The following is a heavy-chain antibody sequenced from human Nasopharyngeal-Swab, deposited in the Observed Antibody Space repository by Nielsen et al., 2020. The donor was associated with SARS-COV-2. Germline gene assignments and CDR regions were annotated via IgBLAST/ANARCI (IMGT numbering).Heavy chain of an antibody. CDR2: ISGSGGST. V-gene: IGHV3-23*01. D-gene: IGHD6-13*01. CDR3: ANEQQLVLAFDI. J-gene: IGHJ3*02. Sequence: GESLKISCAASGFTFSSYAMSWVRQAPGKGLEWVSAISGSGGSTYYADSVKGRFTISRDNSKNTLYLQMNSLRAEDTAVYYCANEQQLVLAFDIWGQGTMVTVSS. CDR1: GFTFSSYA.